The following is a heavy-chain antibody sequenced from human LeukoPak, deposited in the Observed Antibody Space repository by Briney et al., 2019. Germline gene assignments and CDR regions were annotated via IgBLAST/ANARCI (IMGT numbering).Heavy chain of an antibody. CDR1: GFTFDEYA. D-gene: IGHD3-3*01. Sequence: PGGSLRLSCAASGFTFDEYAMHWVRHAPGKGLEWVSLISWDGGSTYYADSVKGRFTISRDNSKNSLYLQMNSLKAEDTALYYCAKDYDFWSGYYTGISYLDYWGQGPLVPVSS. CDR3: AKDYDFWSGYYTGISYLDY. V-gene: IGHV3-43D*03. J-gene: IGHJ4*02. CDR2: ISWDGGST.